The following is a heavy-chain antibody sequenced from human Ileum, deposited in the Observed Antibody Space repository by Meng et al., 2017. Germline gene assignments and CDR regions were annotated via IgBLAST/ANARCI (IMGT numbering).Heavy chain of an antibody. CDR2: IYSGGST. CDR3: ARVVRMVREGDAFDI. D-gene: IGHD3-10*01. V-gene: IGHV3-66*02. Sequence: GGSLRLSCAASGFTVSSNYMSWVRQAPGKGLEWVSVIYSGGSTYYADSVKGRFTISRDNSKNTLYLQMNSLRAEDTAVYYCARVVRMVREGDAFDIWGQGTMVTVSS. J-gene: IGHJ3*02. CDR1: GFTVSSNY.